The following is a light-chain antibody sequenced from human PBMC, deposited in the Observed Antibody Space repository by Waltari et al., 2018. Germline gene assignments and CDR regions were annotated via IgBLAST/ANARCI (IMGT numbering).Light chain of an antibody. CDR2: GAS. V-gene: IGKV3-20*01. J-gene: IGKJ5*01. Sequence: EIVLTQSPGSLSLSPGERATLSCRASQSVRSSYLAWYQQKPGQAPSLLIYGASIRATGIPDRFSGSGSGTDVTLTINRLEPEDFAVYYCQQHGSSPITFGQGTRLEIK. CDR1: QSVRSSY. CDR3: QQHGSSPIT.